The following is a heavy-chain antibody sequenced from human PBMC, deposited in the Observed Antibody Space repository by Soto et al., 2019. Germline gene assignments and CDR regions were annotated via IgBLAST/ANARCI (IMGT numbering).Heavy chain of an antibody. J-gene: IGHJ4*02. V-gene: IGHV3-23*01. CDR2: ISGSGGST. Sequence: PGGSLRLSCAASGFTFSSYAMSWVRQAPGKGLEWVSAISGSGGSTYYADSVKGRFTISRDNSKNTLYLQMNSLRAEDTAVYYCAKDRVVPMVRGVEADYWGQGTLVTVSS. D-gene: IGHD3-10*01. CDR1: GFTFSSYA. CDR3: AKDRVVPMVRGVEADY.